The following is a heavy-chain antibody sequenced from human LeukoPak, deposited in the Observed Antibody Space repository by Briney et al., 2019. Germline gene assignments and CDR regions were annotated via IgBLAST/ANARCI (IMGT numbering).Heavy chain of an antibody. CDR2: FDPEDGET. Sequence: ASVKVSCKVSGYTLTELSMHWVRQAPGKGLEWMGGFDPEDGETIYAQKFQGRVTMTEDTSTDTAYMELSSLRSEDTAVYYCATKNSGSYPYYFDYRGQGTLVTVSS. V-gene: IGHV1-24*01. CDR1: GYTLTELS. D-gene: IGHD1-26*01. J-gene: IGHJ4*02. CDR3: ATKNSGSYPYYFDY.